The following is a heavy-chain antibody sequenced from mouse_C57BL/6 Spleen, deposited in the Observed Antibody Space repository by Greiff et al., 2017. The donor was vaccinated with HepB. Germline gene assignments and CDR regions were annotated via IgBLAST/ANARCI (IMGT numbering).Heavy chain of an antibody. CDR3: TRLGVVASYYFDC. D-gene: IGHD1-1*01. CDR2: IDPETGGT. CDR1: GYTFTDYE. V-gene: IGHV1-15*01. J-gene: IGHJ2*01. Sequence: QVQLQQSGAELVRPGASVTLSCKASGYTFTDYEMHWVKQTPVHGLEWIGAIDPETGGTAYNQKFKGKAILTADKSSSTAYMELRSLTSEDSAVYYCTRLGVVASYYFDCWGQGTTLTVSS.